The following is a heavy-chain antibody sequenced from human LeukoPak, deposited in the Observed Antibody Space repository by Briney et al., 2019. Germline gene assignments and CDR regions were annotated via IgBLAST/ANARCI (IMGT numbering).Heavy chain of an antibody. J-gene: IGHJ4*02. D-gene: IGHD3-9*01. CDR3: ARTQLEYYDILTGPKPVDY. V-gene: IGHV3-21*01. Sequence: PGGSLRPSCAASGFTFSSYSMNSVRQAPGKGLEWVSSISSSSSYIYYADSVKGRFTISRDNAKNSLYLQMNSLRAEDTAVYYCARTQLEYYDILTGPKPVDYWGQGTLVTVSS. CDR1: GFTFSSYS. CDR2: ISSSSSYI.